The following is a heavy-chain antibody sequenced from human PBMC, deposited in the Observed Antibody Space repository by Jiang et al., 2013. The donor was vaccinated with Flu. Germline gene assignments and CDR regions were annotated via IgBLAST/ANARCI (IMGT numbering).Heavy chain of an antibody. CDR3: AKFTSSAVGSNWFDP. D-gene: IGHD2-2*01. Sequence: CAASGFTFSSHAMTWVRQAPGKGLEWVSGISAGGSSIYYADSVKGRFTISRDNSKNTLFLQMNSLRAEDTAVYFCAKFTSSAVGSNWFDPWGQGTVVTVSS. CDR1: GFTFSSHA. J-gene: IGHJ5*02. CDR2: ISAGGSSI. V-gene: IGHV3-23*01.